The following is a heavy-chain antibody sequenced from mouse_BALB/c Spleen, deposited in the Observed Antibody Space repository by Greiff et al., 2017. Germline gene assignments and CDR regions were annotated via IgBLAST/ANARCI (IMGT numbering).Heavy chain of an antibody. V-gene: IGHV2-9*02. CDR2: IWAGGST. Sequence: VKVVESGPGLVAPSQSLSITCTVSGFSLTSYGVHWVRQPPGKGLEWLGVIWAGGSTNYNSALMSRLSISKDNSKSQVFLKMNSLQTDDTAMYYCAITTPYAMDYWGQGTSVTVSS. J-gene: IGHJ4*01. D-gene: IGHD2-4*01. CDR1: GFSLTSYG. CDR3: AITTPYAMDY.